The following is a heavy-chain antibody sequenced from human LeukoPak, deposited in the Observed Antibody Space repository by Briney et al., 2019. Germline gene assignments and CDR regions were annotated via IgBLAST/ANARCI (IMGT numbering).Heavy chain of an antibody. CDR2: ISTSSSDI. D-gene: IGHD1-26*01. J-gene: IGHJ4*02. CDR1: GFIFSSYS. Sequence: PGGSLRLSGAASGFIFSSYSMIWVRQAPGKGLEGVSSISTSSSDIYYADSVKVRFTISRDNAKNSLYLQMNSVRAAEKAMSYCARDHAGVVGTTGGIDYWGQGTLVTVSS. V-gene: IGHV3-21*01. CDR3: ARDHAGVVGTTGGIDY.